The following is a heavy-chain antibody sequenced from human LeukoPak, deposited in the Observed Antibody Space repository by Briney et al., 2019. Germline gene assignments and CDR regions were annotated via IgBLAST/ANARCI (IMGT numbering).Heavy chain of an antibody. CDR2: ITNSGGST. CDR3: VKEALTPHFDY. D-gene: IGHD3-3*02. CDR1: GFAFGDYA. J-gene: IGHJ4*02. Sequence: GGSLRLSCVASGFAFGDYAMGWVRQAPGKGLEWVSAITNSGGSTYYADSVKGRFTISRDNPKNTLYLQMKSLRVEDTAVYYCVKEALTPHFDYWGQGTLVTVSS. V-gene: IGHV3-23*01.